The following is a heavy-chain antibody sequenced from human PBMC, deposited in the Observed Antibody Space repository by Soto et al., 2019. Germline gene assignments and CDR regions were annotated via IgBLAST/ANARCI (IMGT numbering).Heavy chain of an antibody. CDR2: IIPIFGTA. D-gene: IGHD2-15*01. V-gene: IGHV1-69*13. J-gene: IGHJ3*02. CDR1: GGTFSSYA. CDR3: ARWGPSKYCSGGSCYSFAPDDAFDI. Sequence: SVKVSCKASGGTFSSYAISWVRQAPGQGXEWMGGIIPIFGTANYAQKFQGRVTITADESTSTAYMELSSLRSEDTAVYYCARWGPSKYCSGGSCYSFAPDDAFDISGQGKMVTVSS.